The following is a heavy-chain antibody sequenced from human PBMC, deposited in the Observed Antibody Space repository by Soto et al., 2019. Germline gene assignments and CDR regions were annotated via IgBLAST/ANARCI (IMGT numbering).Heavy chain of an antibody. J-gene: IGHJ1*01. CDR3: ARYQYDSRGHDDEH. V-gene: IGHV4-38-2*01. CDR1: VYSINRGYY. Sequence: SETLSLTCSVSVYSINRGYYWGWIRQAPGKGLEWIGSIYHRGATYYAPSLKARAAISLDTSNNHFTLRLTSVTVADTAIYYCARYQYDSRGHDDEHCGQG. D-gene: IGHD3-22*01. CDR2: IYHRGAT.